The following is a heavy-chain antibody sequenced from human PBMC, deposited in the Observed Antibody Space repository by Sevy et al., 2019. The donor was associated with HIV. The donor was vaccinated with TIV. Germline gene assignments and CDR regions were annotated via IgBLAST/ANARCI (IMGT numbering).Heavy chain of an antibody. D-gene: IGHD3-3*01. CDR1: GFTFSSYA. V-gene: IGHV3-30-3*01. J-gene: IGHJ6*03. Sequence: GGSLRLSCAASGFTFSSYAMHWVRQAPGKGLEGGAVISYDGSNKYYEYSVKGRFTCSRDNSKNTLYLQMNSLRAEDTAVYYCARDGRQIFGVVISYYMDVWGKGTTVTVSS. CDR3: ARDGRQIFGVVISYYMDV. CDR2: ISYDGSNK.